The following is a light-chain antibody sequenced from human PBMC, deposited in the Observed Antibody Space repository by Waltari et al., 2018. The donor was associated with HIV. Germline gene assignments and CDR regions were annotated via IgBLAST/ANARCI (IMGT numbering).Light chain of an antibody. CDR2: DAS. J-gene: IGKJ2*01. CDR3: QQYDNLPRT. Sequence: DIQMTQSPSSLSASVGARVTITCQASQDISNYLNWYHQKPGKAPKLLIYDASNLETGVPSRFSGSGSGTDFTFTISSLQPEDIATYYCQQYDNLPRTFGQGTKLEIK. CDR1: QDISNY. V-gene: IGKV1-33*01.